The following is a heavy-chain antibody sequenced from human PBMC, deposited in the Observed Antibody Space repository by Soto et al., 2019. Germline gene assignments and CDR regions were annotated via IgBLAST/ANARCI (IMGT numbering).Heavy chain of an antibody. Sequence: GWSLRLSCAASGFPFSIYWMHWVRQDPGKGLVWVSRINGDGTTTRYADSVKGRFTISRDNAKNTVYLQMNSLRAEDTAMYYCAESSTERGLSYWGRGTLVTVSS. J-gene: IGHJ4*02. V-gene: IGHV3-74*01. CDR3: AESSTERGLSY. CDR2: INGDGTTT. D-gene: IGHD3-16*02. CDR1: GFPFSIYW.